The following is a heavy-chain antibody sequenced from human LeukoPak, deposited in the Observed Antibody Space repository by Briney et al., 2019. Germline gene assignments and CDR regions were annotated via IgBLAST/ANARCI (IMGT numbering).Heavy chain of an antibody. CDR2: IKQDGSDK. V-gene: IGHV3-7*01. J-gene: IGHJ5*02. CDR3: ATYRGANWFDP. Sequence: GGSLRLSCAASGFTFSSYWMSWVRQAPGKGLEWVATIKQDGSDKYYVDSVRGRFTISRDNAKDSLYLQMNSLRAEDTAVYYCATYRGANWFDPWGQGTLVTVSS. CDR1: GFTFSSYW. D-gene: IGHD5-18*01.